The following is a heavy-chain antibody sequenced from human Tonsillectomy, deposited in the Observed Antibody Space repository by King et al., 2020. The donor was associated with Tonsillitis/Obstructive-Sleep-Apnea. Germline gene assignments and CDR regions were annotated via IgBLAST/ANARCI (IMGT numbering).Heavy chain of an antibody. CDR3: ARGLGYYTNYFDY. CDR1: GFNFSSYG. D-gene: IGHD3-22*01. V-gene: IGHV3-33*01. CDR2: LWYDGSNK. J-gene: IGHJ4*02. Sequence: VQLVESGGGVVQPGRSLRLSSAASGFNFSSYGMHWVRQAPGQGLEWVAVLWYDGSNKYYVDPVKGRITISRDNSKNTLYLQKNTLRAEDTAVYYCARGLGYYTNYFDYWGQGTLVTVSS.